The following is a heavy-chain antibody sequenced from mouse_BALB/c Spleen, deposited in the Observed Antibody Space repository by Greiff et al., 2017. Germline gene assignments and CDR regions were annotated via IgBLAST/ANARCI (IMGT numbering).Heavy chain of an antibody. Sequence: EVKLMESGGGLVQPGGSRKLSCAASGFTFSSFGMHWVRQAPEKGLEWVAYISSGSSTIYYADTVKGRFTIPRDNPKNTLFLQMTSLRSEDTAMYYCARGGNYMYYFDYWGQGTTLTVSS. V-gene: IGHV5-17*02. J-gene: IGHJ2*01. D-gene: IGHD2-1*01. CDR3: ARGGNYMYYFDY. CDR1: GFTFSSFG. CDR2: ISSGSSTI.